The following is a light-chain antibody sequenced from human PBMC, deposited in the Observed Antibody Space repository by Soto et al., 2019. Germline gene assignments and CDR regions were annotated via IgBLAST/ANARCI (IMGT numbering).Light chain of an antibody. CDR3: SSYTTISTVV. CDR2: DVS. CDR1: SSDIGGYNY. Sequence: QSALTQPASVSGSPGQSITISCTGTSSDIGGYNYVSWYQQHPGKAPQLMIYDVSNRPSGLSNRFSGSKSGNTASLTISGVQAEDAADYYCSSYTTISTVVFGGGTKLTVL. J-gene: IGLJ2*01. V-gene: IGLV2-14*03.